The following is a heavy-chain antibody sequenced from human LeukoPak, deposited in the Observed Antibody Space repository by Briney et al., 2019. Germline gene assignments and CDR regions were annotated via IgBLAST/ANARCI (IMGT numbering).Heavy chain of an antibody. V-gene: IGHV4-39*01. J-gene: IGHJ5*02. CDR2: IYYSGST. Sequence: SETLSLTCTVSGGSISSSSYYWGWIRQPPGKGLEWIGRIYYSGSTYYNPSLKSRVTISVDTSKNQFSLKLSSVTAADTAVYYCTRVKRRNLLYYYDSSGYVGVDPWGQGTLVTVSS. D-gene: IGHD3-22*01. CDR1: GGSISSSSYY. CDR3: TRVKRRNLLYYYDSSGYVGVDP.